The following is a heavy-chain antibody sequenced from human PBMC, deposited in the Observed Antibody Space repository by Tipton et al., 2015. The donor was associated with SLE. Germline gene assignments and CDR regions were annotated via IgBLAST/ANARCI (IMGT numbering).Heavy chain of an antibody. CDR3: ARVRPPLSIFGVVKGTDYYYMDV. Sequence: TLSLTCAVYGGSFSGYCWSWIRQPPGKGLEWIGEINHSGSTNYNPSLKSRVTISVDTSKNQFSLKLSSVTAADTAVYYCARVRPPLSIFGVVKGTDYYYMDVWGKGTTVTVSS. D-gene: IGHD3-3*01. J-gene: IGHJ6*03. CDR1: GGSFSGYC. V-gene: IGHV4-34*01. CDR2: INHSGST.